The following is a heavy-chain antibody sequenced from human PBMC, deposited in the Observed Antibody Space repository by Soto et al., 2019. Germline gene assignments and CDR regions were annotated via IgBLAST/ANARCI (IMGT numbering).Heavy chain of an antibody. V-gene: IGHV3-30*18. Sequence: QVQLVESGGGVVQPGASLTLSCEASGFTFRNYGMHWVRQAPGKGLEWVAVVSYDGSNKLYAGSVKGRFTISRDNSKNTLFLQINSLRDEDTAVYFCAKDQKITALSDFDSWGQGTRVTVSS. CDR2: VSYDGSNK. D-gene: IGHD3-16*01. CDR1: GFTFRNYG. CDR3: AKDQKITALSDFDS. J-gene: IGHJ4*02.